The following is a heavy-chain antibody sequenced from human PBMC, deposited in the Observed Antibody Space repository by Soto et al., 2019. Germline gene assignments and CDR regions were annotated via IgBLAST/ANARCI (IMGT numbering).Heavy chain of an antibody. D-gene: IGHD5-12*01. CDR2: TYFRSKWYN. V-gene: IGHV6-1*01. Sequence: QTLSLTCAISGDSVSSNTASWNWIRQSPSRGLEWLGRTYFRSKWYNDYAVSVKSRIIINPDTSNNQFALQLNSVTPEDTAVYFCAKGDNLGPKTGYAFDPWGQGIMVTASS. CDR1: GDSVSSNTAS. J-gene: IGHJ5*02. CDR3: AKGDNLGPKTGYAFDP.